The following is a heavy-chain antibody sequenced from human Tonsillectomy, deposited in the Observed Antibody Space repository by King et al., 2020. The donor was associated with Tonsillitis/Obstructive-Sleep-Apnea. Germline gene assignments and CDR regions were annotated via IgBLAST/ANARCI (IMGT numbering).Heavy chain of an antibody. D-gene: IGHD3-22*01. CDR1: GFTFSSYA. J-gene: IGHJ4*02. CDR3: AKEPPITMIVVVRTRDVDY. V-gene: IGHV3-23*04. CDR2: ISGSGSST. Sequence: VQLVESGGGLVQPGGSLRLSCAASGFTFSSYAMSWVRQAPGKGLEWVSAISGSGSSTYYADSVKGRFTISRDNSKNTLYLQMNSLRAEDTAVYYCAKEPPITMIVVVRTRDVDYWGQGTLVTVSS.